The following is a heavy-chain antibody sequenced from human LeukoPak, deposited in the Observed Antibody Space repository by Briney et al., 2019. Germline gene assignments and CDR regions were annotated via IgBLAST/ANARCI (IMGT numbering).Heavy chain of an antibody. CDR1: GFTFSSYA. Sequence: PGGSLRLSCAASGFTFSSYAMSWARQAPGKGLEWVSAISGSGGSTYYADSVKGRFTISRDNSKNTLYLQMNSLRAEDTAVYYCSKETVRCSGGSCYYFDYWGQGTLVTVSS. V-gene: IGHV3-23*01. CDR3: SKETVRCSGGSCYYFDY. CDR2: ISGSGGST. J-gene: IGHJ4*02. D-gene: IGHD2-15*01.